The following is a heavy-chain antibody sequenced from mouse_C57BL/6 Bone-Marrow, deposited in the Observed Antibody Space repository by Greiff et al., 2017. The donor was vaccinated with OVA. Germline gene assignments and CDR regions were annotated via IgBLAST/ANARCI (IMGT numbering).Heavy chain of an antibody. Sequence: EVQLQQSVAELVRPGASVKLSCTASGFNIKNTYMHWVKQRPEQGLEWIGRIDPANGNTKYAPKFQGKATITADTSSNTAYLQLSSLTSEDTAIYYCARLVLEGGDLLRYFDVWGTGTTVTVSS. CDR3: ARLVLEGGDLLRYFDV. D-gene: IGHD1-1*01. J-gene: IGHJ1*03. CDR2: IDPANGNT. V-gene: IGHV14-3*01. CDR1: GFNIKNTY.